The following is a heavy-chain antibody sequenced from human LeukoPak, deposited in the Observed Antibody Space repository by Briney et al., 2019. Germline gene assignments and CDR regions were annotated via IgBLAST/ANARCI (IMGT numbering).Heavy chain of an antibody. J-gene: IGHJ4*02. CDR3: ARDPQYYDILYYFDY. D-gene: IGHD3-9*01. CDR2: IIPILGIA. V-gene: IGHV1-69*04. Sequence: SVKVSCKASGYTFTSYGISWVRQAPGQGLEWMGRIIPILGIANYAQKFQGRVTITADKSTSTAYMELSSLRSEDTAVYYCARDPQYYDILYYFDYWGQGTLVTVSS. CDR1: GYTFTSYG.